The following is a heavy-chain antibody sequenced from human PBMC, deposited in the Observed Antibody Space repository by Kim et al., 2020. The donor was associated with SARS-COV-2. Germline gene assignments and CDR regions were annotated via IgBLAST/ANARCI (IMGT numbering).Heavy chain of an antibody. D-gene: IGHD6-13*01. CDR1: GGSISSSNW. CDR3: ASQRVLKSQPKSAAAADY. Sequence: SETLSLTCAVSGGSISSSNWWSWVRQPPGKGLEWIGEIYHSGSTNYNPSLKSRVTISVDKSKNQFSLKLSSVTAADTAVYYCASQRVLKSQPKSAAAADYWGQGTLVTVSS. J-gene: IGHJ4*02. V-gene: IGHV4-4*02. CDR2: IYHSGST.